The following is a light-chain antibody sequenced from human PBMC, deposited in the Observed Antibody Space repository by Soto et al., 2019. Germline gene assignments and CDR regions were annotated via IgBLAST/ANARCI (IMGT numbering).Light chain of an antibody. CDR2: TTN. V-gene: IGLV1-44*01. Sequence: QSVLTQPHSASGTPGQRVTISCSGSSSNIGTSSVHWFQQLPGTAPKLLISTTNQRPSGVPERFSGSKSGTSASLAISGLXXXXXXDYYCAAWDDSLNGHVFGTGTKLTVL. J-gene: IGLJ1*01. CDR3: AAWDDSLNGHV. CDR1: SSNIGTSS.